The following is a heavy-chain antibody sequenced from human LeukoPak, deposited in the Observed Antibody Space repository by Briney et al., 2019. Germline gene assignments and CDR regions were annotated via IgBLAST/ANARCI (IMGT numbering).Heavy chain of an antibody. CDR1: GFTFSSYW. J-gene: IGHJ5*02. D-gene: IGHD5-18*01. Sequence: GGSLRLSCAASGFTFSSYWMHWVRQAPGKGLVWVSRINSDGSSTSYADSVKGRLTISRDNAKNTLYLQMNSLRAEDTAVYYCALLEAAMDWFDPWGQGTLVTVSS. V-gene: IGHV3-74*01. CDR2: INSDGSST. CDR3: ALLEAAMDWFDP.